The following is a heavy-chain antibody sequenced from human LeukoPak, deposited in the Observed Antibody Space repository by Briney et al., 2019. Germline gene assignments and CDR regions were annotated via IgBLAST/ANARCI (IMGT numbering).Heavy chain of an antibody. CDR3: ARDGRVHYDFWSGYYRDEVWFDP. D-gene: IGHD3-3*01. CDR2: INPSCGST. CDR1: GYTFTSYY. V-gene: IGHV1-46*03. Sequence: ASVKVSCKASGYTFTSYYMHWVRQAPGQGLEWMGIINPSCGSTSYAQKFQGRVTMTRDTSTSTVYMELSSLRSEDTAVYYCARDGRVHYDFWSGYYRDEVWFDPWGQGTLVTVSS. J-gene: IGHJ5*02.